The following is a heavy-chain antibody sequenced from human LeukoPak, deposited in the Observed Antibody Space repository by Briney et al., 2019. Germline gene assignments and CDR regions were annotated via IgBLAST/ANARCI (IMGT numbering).Heavy chain of an antibody. Sequence: VESLKISCKASGYTFTSYWICWVRQIPGKGLEWMGIIYPGDSDTRYSPSFQGQVTISADKSITTADLQWRSLRASDTAMYYCARGPFSKFDPWGQGTLVTVSS. CDR1: GYTFTSYW. CDR2: IYPGDSDT. CDR3: ARGPFSKFDP. D-gene: IGHD2/OR15-2a*01. V-gene: IGHV5-51*01. J-gene: IGHJ5*02.